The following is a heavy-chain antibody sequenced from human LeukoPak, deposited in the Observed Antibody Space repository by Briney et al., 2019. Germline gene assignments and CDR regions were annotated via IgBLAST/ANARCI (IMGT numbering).Heavy chain of an antibody. D-gene: IGHD3-10*01. CDR3: ARELLWFGELSHFDY. CDR1: GGSFSGYY. Sequence: PSGTLSLTCAVYGGSFSGYYWSWIRQPPGKGLEWIGEINHSGSTNYNPSLKSRVTISVDTSKNQFSLKLSSVTAADTAVYYCARELLWFGELSHFDYWGQGTLVTVSS. V-gene: IGHV4-34*01. CDR2: INHSGST. J-gene: IGHJ4*02.